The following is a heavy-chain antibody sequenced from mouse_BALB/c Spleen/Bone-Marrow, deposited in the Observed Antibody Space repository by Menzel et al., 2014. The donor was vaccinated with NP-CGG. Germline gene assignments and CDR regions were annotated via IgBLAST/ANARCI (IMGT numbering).Heavy chain of an antibody. V-gene: IGHV5-6-5*01. Sequence: EVMLVESGGGLVKPGVSLKLSCEASGITVSSYAMSWVRQTPEKRLKWVASIGSGGRKHYPDSVEGRLTISRDNARNILYLQVSSLRSEDTAMYYCARGGMTPFDFWGQGITLTVSS. CDR1: GITVSSYA. CDR3: ARGGMTPFDF. CDR2: IGSGGRK. J-gene: IGHJ2*01. D-gene: IGHD2-13*01.